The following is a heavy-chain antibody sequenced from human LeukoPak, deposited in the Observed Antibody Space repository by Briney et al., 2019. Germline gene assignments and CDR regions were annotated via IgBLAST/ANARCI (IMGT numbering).Heavy chain of an antibody. CDR2: TRYDGSNK. J-gene: IGHJ6*03. CDR1: GFTFSTYG. D-gene: IGHD3-3*01. CDR3: AKSIMIFGVVRDYYMDV. V-gene: IGHV3-30*02. Sequence: GGSLRLSCAASGFTFSTYGMHWVRQAPGKGLEWVAFTRYDGSNKYYADSVKGRFTISRDNSKNTLYLQMNSLRAEDTAVYYCAKSIMIFGVVRDYYMDVWGKGTTVTVSS.